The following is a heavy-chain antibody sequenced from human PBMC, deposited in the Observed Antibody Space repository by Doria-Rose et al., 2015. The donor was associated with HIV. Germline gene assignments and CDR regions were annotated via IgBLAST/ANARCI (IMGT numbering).Heavy chain of an antibody. D-gene: IGHD6-13*01. CDR2: IFSDDER. Sequence: VTLKESGPVLVKPTETLTLTCTVSGVSLSSPGMGVSWIRQPPGKALEWLANIFSDDERSYKTSLKSILTISRDSSRSQVVLTMTDMNPVDTATYYCARIKSSRWYHKYYFDFWGQGTLVIVSA. V-gene: IGHV2-26*01. J-gene: IGHJ4*02. CDR1: GVSLSSPGMG. CDR3: ARIKSSRWYHKYYFDF.